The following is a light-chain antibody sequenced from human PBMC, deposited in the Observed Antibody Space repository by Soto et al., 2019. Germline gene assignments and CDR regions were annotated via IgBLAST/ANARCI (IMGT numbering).Light chain of an antibody. CDR1: SGDVGGYNY. V-gene: IGLV2-8*01. CDR2: EVS. Sequence: QSVLTQPPSASGSPGQSVTISCTGTSGDVGGYNYVSWYQQHPGKAPKLMIYEVSKRPSGVPDRFSGSKSGNTASLTVSGLQAEDEADYYCSSYASSNNYVFGTGTKVTVL. CDR3: SSYASSNNYV. J-gene: IGLJ1*01.